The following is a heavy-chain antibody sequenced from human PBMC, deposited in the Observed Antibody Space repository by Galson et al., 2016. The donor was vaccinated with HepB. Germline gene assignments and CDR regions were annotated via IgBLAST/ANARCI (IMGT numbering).Heavy chain of an antibody. Sequence: SLRLSCAASGLTFSNFWMTWVRQAPGKGLEWVANINQDGTEKHYLDSVRGRFAISRDNSKNTLYLQLDNLRGEDTAVYSCVKYVCLDGFDYWGQGTLVIVSS. J-gene: IGHJ4*02. D-gene: IGHD3/OR15-3a*01. CDR2: INQDGTEK. V-gene: IGHV3-7*05. CDR3: VKYVCLDGFDY. CDR1: GLTFSNFW.